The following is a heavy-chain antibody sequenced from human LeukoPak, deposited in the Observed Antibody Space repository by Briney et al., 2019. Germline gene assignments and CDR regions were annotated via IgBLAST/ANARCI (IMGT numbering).Heavy chain of an antibody. V-gene: IGHV1-18*01. J-gene: IGHJ6*02. CDR2: ISAYNGNT. D-gene: IGHD4-17*01. Sequence: ASVKVSCMSSGYTFTSYGISWVRPAPGRGREWMGWISAYNGNTNYAQKLQGRVTMTTDPSTSTAYMELRSLRSDDAPVYYCAIVVMTTRSLRGYYGMDVWGQGTTVTVSS. CDR3: AIVVMTTRSLRGYYGMDV. CDR1: GYTFTSYG.